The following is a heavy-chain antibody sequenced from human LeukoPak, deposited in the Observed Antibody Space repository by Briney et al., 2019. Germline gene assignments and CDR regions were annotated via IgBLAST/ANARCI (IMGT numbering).Heavy chain of an antibody. CDR2: ITTGSTYI. V-gene: IGHV3-21*01. CDR1: GFTFSTYI. Sequence: GGSLRLSCAVSGFTFSTYIMNWVRQAPGKGLEWVSSITTGSTYIYYADSVKGRFTISRDNAKNLLFLQMNSLRAEDTAVYYCARSPSGYWDFDYWGQGTLVTVSS. CDR3: ARSPSGYWDFDY. J-gene: IGHJ4*02. D-gene: IGHD6-13*01.